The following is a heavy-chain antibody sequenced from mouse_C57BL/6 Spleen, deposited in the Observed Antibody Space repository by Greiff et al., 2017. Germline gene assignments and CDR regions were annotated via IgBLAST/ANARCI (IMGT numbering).Heavy chain of an antibody. Sequence: EVMLVESGGGLVKPGGSLKLSCAASGFTFSSYAMSWVRQTPEKRLEWVATISDGGSYTYYPDNVKGRFTISRDNAKNNLYLQMSHLKSEDTAMYYCAREHYYGSSLRDAMDYWGQGTSVTVSS. CDR2: ISDGGSYT. CDR1: GFTFSSYA. V-gene: IGHV5-4*01. J-gene: IGHJ4*01. CDR3: AREHYYGSSLRDAMDY. D-gene: IGHD1-1*01.